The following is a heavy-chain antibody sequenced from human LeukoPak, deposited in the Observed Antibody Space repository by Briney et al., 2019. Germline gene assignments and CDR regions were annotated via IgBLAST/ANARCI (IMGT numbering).Heavy chain of an antibody. CDR1: GYTFINYA. CDR3: ARGSSSDWPLEY. V-gene: IGHV1-3*01. Sequence: ASVTVSCTVSGYTFINYAIHWVRQAPGQRLEWMGWINPYNGDTEYSQKLQGRITITKDTSATTAYMDLSTLRSEDTAVYYCARGSSSDWPLEYWGRGILVTVSS. CDR2: INPYNGDT. J-gene: IGHJ4*02. D-gene: IGHD6-19*01.